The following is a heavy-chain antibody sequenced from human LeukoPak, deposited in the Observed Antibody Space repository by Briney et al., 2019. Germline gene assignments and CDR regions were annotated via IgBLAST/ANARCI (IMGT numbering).Heavy chain of an antibody. Sequence: GGSLRLSCAASGFTFSSYSMNWVRQAPGKGLEWVSSISSSSYIYYADSVKGRFTISRDNAKNSLYLQMNSLRAEDTAVYYCARNDIVVVVAATPFDYWSQGTLVTVSS. J-gene: IGHJ4*02. CDR1: GFTFSSYS. CDR3: ARNDIVVVVAATPFDY. CDR2: ISSSSYI. V-gene: IGHV3-21*01. D-gene: IGHD2-15*01.